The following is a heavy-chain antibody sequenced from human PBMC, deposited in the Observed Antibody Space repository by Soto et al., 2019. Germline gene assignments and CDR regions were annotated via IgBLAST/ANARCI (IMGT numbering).Heavy chain of an antibody. CDR1: GFTFDDYT. CDR3: AKDFNPRDYYYGMDV. CDR2: ISWDGGST. Sequence: PGGSLRLSCAASGFTFDDYTMHWVRQAPGKGLEWVSLISWDGGSTYYADSVKGRFTISRDNSKNSLYLQMNSPRTEDTALYYCAKDFNPRDYYYGMDVWGQGTTVTVSS. V-gene: IGHV3-43*01. J-gene: IGHJ6*02.